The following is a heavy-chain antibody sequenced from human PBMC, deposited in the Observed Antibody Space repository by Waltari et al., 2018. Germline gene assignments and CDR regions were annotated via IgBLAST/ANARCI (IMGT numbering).Heavy chain of an antibody. Sequence: EVQLVESGGGVVRPGGSLRLSCAASGFTFDDYGMSWVRQAPGKGLEWVAGINWNGGSTGYADAVKGRFTISRDNAKNSLYLQMNSLRAEDTALYHCARASVSTIYSSYYYFDYGGQGTLVTVSS. CDR3: ARASVSTIYSSYYYFDY. D-gene: IGHD6-6*01. CDR1: GFTFDDYG. V-gene: IGHV3-20*01. CDR2: INWNGGST. J-gene: IGHJ4*02.